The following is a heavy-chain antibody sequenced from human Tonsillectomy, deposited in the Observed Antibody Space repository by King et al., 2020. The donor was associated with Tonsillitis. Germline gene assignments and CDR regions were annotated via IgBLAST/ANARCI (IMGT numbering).Heavy chain of an antibody. CDR3: AKGVVRITIFGVITPYDF. J-gene: IGHJ4*02. V-gene: IGHV3-23*04. CDR1: GFTFSSYA. D-gene: IGHD3-3*01. Sequence: EVQLVESGGGLVQPGGSLRLSCAASGFTFSSYAMSWVRQAPGKGLEWVSAVSGSGGSTYYADSVKGRLTISRDTSKNTLYLQMTSLRAEDTAIYYCAKGVVRITIFGVITPYDFWGQGTLVTVSS. CDR2: VSGSGGST.